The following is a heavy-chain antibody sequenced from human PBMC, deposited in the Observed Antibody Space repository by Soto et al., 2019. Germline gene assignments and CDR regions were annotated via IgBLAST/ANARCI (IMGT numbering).Heavy chain of an antibody. Sequence: SETLSLTCAVYGGSFSGYYWSWIRQPPGKGLEWIGEINHSGSTNYNPSLKSRVTISVDTSKNQFSLKLSSVTAEDTAVYYCARGGDGYYSWGQGTLVTVSS. V-gene: IGHV4-34*01. CDR1: GGSFSGYY. CDR3: ARGGDGYYS. D-gene: IGHD5-12*01. CDR2: INHSGST. J-gene: IGHJ4*02.